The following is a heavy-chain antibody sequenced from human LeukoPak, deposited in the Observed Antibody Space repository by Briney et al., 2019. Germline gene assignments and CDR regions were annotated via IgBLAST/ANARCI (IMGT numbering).Heavy chain of an antibody. CDR1: GFTFSSYA. CDR2: ISYDGSNK. CDR3: GAAYSGSYLGPFDY. V-gene: IGHV3-30-3*01. D-gene: IGHD1-26*01. Sequence: PGRSLRLSCAASGFTFSSYAMHWVRQAPGKGLEWVAVISYDGSNKYYADSVKGRFTVSRDNSKNTLYLQMNSLRAEDTAVYYCGAAYSGSYLGPFDYWGQGTLVTVSS. J-gene: IGHJ4*02.